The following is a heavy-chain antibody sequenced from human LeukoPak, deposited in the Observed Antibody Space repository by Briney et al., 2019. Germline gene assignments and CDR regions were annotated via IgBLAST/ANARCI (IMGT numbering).Heavy chain of an antibody. CDR1: GFTFSSYW. V-gene: IGHV3-7*01. CDR2: IKQDGSEK. CDR3: AKKAYSDFMWYFDY. Sequence: GGSLGLSCAASGFTFSSYWMSWVRQAPGKGLEWVANIKQDGSEKYYVDSVKGRFTISRDNAKNSLYLQMNSLRAEDTAVYYCAKKAYSDFMWYFDYWGQGTLVTVSS. J-gene: IGHJ4*02. D-gene: IGHD4-11*01.